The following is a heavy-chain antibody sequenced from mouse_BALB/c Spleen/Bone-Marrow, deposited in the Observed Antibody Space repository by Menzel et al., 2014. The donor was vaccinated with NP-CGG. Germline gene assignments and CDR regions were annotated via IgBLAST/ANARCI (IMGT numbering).Heavy chain of an antibody. J-gene: IGHJ4*01. CDR2: INPSNGGT. Sequence: QVQLQQPGAELVKPGASVKLSCKASGYTFTSYYMYWVKQRPGQGLEWIGEINPSNGGTNFNEKFKSRATLTVDNSSSTAYMQLSSLTSEDSAVYYCTKLPLWEQGTSVTVSS. V-gene: IGHV1S81*02. CDR3: TKLPL. D-gene: IGHD1-1*01. CDR1: GYTFTSYY.